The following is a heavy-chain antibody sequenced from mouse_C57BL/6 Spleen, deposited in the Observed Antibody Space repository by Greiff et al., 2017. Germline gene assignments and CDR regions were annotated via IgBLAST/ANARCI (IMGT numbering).Heavy chain of an antibody. CDR1: GYAFRSSW. CDR2: IYPGDGDT. CDR3: SSHTVVATNWYFDV. D-gene: IGHD1-1*01. Sequence: QVQLQQSGPELVKPGASVKISCKASGYAFRSSWMNWVKQRPGTGLVWIGRIYPGDGDTNYNGKFKGKATLTADKSSSTASMQHISRPSADSAVYFCSSHTVVATNWYFDVWGKGTTVTVSS. V-gene: IGHV1-82*01. J-gene: IGHJ1*03.